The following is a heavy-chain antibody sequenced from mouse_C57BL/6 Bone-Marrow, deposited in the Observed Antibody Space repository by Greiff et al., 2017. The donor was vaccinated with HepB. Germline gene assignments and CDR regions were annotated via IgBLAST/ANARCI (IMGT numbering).Heavy chain of an antibody. CDR1: GFNIKDDY. Sequence: VQLQQSGAELVRPGASVKLSCTASGFNIKDDYMHWVKQRPEQGLEWIGWIDPENGDTEYASKFQGKATITADTSSNTAYLRLSSLTSEDTAVYYCTTPAYGTTWFAYWGQGTLVTVSA. D-gene: IGHD2-1*01. CDR3: TTPAYGTTWFAY. J-gene: IGHJ3*01. V-gene: IGHV14-4*01. CDR2: IDPENGDT.